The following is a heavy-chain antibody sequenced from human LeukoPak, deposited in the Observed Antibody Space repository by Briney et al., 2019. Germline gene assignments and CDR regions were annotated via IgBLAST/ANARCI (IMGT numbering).Heavy chain of an antibody. V-gene: IGHV4-59*01. D-gene: IGHD3-10*01. CDR3: ARGGYYGSGNDFRFDP. Sequence: SETLSLTSTVSVVSINIYYCSCIRHLPGKGLECSLDIHYTGSTNYNPSLKSRVTISVDTSKNQFSLKLSSVTAADTAIYYCARGGYYGSGNDFRFDPWGQGTLVTVSS. CDR1: VVSINIYY. CDR2: IHYTGST. J-gene: IGHJ5*02.